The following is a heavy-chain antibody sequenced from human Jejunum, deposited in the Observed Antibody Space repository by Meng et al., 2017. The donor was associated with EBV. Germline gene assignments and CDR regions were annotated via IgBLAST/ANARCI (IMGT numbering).Heavy chain of an antibody. CDR2: INTDGSTT. CDR3: TRAGSYRHDY. D-gene: IGHD6-25*01. Sequence: DVQLVEGGGGLVRPGGSLRISCATSGFTFSDYWMHWVRQAPGKGLVWVSRINTDGSTTNYADSVKGRFTISRDNAENTLFLQMNSLKAEDTAVHYCTRAGSYRHDYWGQGTLVTVSS. J-gene: IGHJ4*02. CDR1: GFTFSDYW. V-gene: IGHV3-74*01.